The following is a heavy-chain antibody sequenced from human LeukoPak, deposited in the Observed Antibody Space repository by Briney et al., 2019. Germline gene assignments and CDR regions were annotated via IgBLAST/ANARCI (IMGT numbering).Heavy chain of an antibody. CDR1: GFTFSSYG. CDR2: IRYDGSHK. V-gene: IGHV3-30*02. CDR3: AKDFYGGFGGYDSYFFDF. D-gene: IGHD5-12*01. J-gene: IGHJ4*02. Sequence: PGRSLRLSCAASGFTFSSYGMHWVRQAPGKGLEWVTFIRYDGSHKNYADSVKGRFTISRDDSKNTLYLLMNSLRPEDTAVYYCAKDFYGGFGGYDSYFFDFWGQGTLVTVSS.